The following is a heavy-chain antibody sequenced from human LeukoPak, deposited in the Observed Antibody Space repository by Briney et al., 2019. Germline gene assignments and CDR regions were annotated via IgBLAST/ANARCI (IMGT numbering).Heavy chain of an antibody. Sequence: GGSLRLSCAASGFTFSDDYMSWIRQAPGKGLEWVSYISSSGSTIYYADSVKGRFTISRDNAKNSLYLQMNSLRAEDTAVYYCARDTPDAPVDYWGQGTLVTVSS. D-gene: IGHD2-2*01. J-gene: IGHJ4*02. CDR1: GFTFSDDY. CDR2: ISSSGSTI. V-gene: IGHV3-11*01. CDR3: ARDTPDAPVDY.